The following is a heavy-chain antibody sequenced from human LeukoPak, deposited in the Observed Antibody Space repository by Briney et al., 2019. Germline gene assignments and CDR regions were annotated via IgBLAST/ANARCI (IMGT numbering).Heavy chain of an antibody. D-gene: IGHD3-16*01. J-gene: IGHJ4*02. V-gene: IGHV3-30*04. Sequence: GGSLTLSCAASGFTFSNYAMHWVRQAPGKGLEWVAVISYDGRNQYYADSVNGRFTVPRDNSKSTLYLQMNSLRGEDTAVYNCARYGGFLDYWGQGTLVTVSS. CDR1: GFTFSNYA. CDR2: ISYDGRNQ. CDR3: ARYGGFLDY.